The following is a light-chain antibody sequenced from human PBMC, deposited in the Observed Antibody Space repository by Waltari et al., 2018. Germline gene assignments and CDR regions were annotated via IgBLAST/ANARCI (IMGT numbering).Light chain of an antibody. Sequence: EIVMMQSPGTLFASPGESVILSCRASQSVGSNLAWYQQKPGQAPRLLIYGASTRATDVPGTFRGSGSGRVFTLTISSLQSEDFALYYCQQYYNWPRTFGQGTKVEIK. CDR3: QQYYNWPRT. CDR2: GAS. J-gene: IGKJ1*01. V-gene: IGKV3-15*01. CDR1: QSVGSN.